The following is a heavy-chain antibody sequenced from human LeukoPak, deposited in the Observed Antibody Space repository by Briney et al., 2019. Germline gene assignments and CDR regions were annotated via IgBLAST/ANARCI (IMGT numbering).Heavy chain of an antibody. CDR3: ARDRTNYYDCSGYWDY. D-gene: IGHD3-22*01. Sequence: GGSLRLSCAASGFTFSSYSMNWVRQAPGKGLEWVSSISSSSSYIHYADSVKGRFTISRDNAKNSLYLQMNSLRAEDTAVYYCARDRTNYYDCSGYWDYWGQGTLVTVSS. CDR1: GFTFSSYS. CDR2: ISSSSSYI. V-gene: IGHV3-21*01. J-gene: IGHJ4*02.